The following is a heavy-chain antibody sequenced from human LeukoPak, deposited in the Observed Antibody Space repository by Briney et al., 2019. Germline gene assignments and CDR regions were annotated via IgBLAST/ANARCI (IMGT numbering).Heavy chain of an antibody. CDR1: GFTFGDYA. D-gene: IGHD3-3*01. V-gene: IGHV3-49*03. Sequence: GGSLRLSCIASGFTFGDYAMSWFRQAPGKGLEWVGFIRSKAYGGTTEYAASVKGRFTISRDDSKGIAYLQMNSLKTEDTAVYYCTRVPTIFGVVKADYYYMDVWGKGTTVTVSS. CDR2: IRSKAYGGTT. J-gene: IGHJ6*03. CDR3: TRVPTIFGVVKADYYYMDV.